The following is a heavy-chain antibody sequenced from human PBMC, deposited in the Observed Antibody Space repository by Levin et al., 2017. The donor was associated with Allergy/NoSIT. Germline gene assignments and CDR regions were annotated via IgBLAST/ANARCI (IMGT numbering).Heavy chain of an antibody. Sequence: PGGSLRLSCAASGFTFSSYGMHWVRQAPGKGLEWVAVISYDGSNKYYADSVKGRFTISRDNSKNTLYLQMNSLRAEDTAVYYCAKVWASVSCSGGSCYSDYFDYWGQGTLVTVSS. CDR3: AKVWASVSCSGGSCYSDYFDY. CDR2: ISYDGSNK. J-gene: IGHJ4*02. V-gene: IGHV3-30*18. CDR1: GFTFSSYG. D-gene: IGHD2-15*01.